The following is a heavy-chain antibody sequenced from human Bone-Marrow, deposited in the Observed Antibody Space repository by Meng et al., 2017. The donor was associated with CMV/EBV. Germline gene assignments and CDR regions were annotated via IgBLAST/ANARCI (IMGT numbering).Heavy chain of an antibody. D-gene: IGHD3-3*01. Sequence: RSHWSWIRPPPGNGLEWSGYIYYGGSSNYYPSLKSRVTISVATCKNQFSLKLSSVTAADTAVYYCARGGRYYDFWSGYYKNNWFDPWGQGTLVTVSS. CDR3: ARGGRYYDFWSGYYKNNWFDP. CDR2: IYYGGSS. CDR1: RSH. V-gene: IGHV4-59*01. J-gene: IGHJ5*02.